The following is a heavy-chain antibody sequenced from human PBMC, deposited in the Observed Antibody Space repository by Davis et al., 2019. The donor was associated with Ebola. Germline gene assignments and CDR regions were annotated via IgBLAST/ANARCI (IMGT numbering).Heavy chain of an antibody. V-gene: IGHV5-51*01. D-gene: IGHD3-10*01. CDR3: ARRAPLTGSHIDY. J-gene: IGHJ4*02. CDR2: IYPGDSDT. CDR1: GYSFTDYW. Sequence: GESLKISCKGSGYSFTDYWIAWVRQMPGKGLEWMGIIYPGDSDTRYSPSFRGQITISADRSINTAFLQWSSLKASDTAMYYCARRAPLTGSHIDYWGQGTLVTVSS.